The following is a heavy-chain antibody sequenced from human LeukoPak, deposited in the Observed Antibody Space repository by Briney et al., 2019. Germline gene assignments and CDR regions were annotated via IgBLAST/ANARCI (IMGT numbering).Heavy chain of an antibody. V-gene: IGHV3-7*01. CDR1: GFTFSSYW. D-gene: IGHD3-3*01. CDR3: ARGSYDFWSGYFGY. CDR2: IKQDGSEK. Sequence: QPGGSLRLSCAASGFTFSSYWMSWVRQAPGKGLEWVANIKQDGSEKYYVDSVKGRFTISRDNAKNSLYLQMNSLRAEDTAVYYCARGSYDFWSGYFGYWGQGTLVTVPS. J-gene: IGHJ4*02.